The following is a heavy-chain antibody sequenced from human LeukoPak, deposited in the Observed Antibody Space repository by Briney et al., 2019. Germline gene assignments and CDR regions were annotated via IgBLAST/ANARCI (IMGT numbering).Heavy chain of an antibody. J-gene: IGHJ4*02. CDR2: IRYDGSNK. CDR1: GFTFSSYG. D-gene: IGHD3-16*02. CDR3: AKAYYVWGSYPLDY. Sequence: QTGGSLRLSCAASGFTFSSYGMHWVRQAPGKGLEWVAFIRYDGSNKYYADSVKGRFTISRDNSKNTLYLQMNSLRAEDTAVYYCAKAYYVWGSYPLDYWGQGTLVTVSS. V-gene: IGHV3-30*02.